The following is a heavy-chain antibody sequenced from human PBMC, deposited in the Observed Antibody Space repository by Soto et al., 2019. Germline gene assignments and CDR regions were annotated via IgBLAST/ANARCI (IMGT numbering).Heavy chain of an antibody. Sequence: QVQLVQSASEVMKPGASVKVSCKXSGYTFIRYGITWVRQAPGQRLEWMGWISPYNDQTIYAQKLQGRVTMTADTSTRTVYMQLRSLKSDDTAVYYCARGGYXDNVXGKLSHYGLDVWGQGTSVTVSS. J-gene: IGHJ6*02. V-gene: IGHV1-18*01. CDR2: ISPYNDQT. D-gene: IGHD3-16*01. CDR3: ARGGYXDNVXGKLSHYGLDV. CDR1: GYTFIRYG.